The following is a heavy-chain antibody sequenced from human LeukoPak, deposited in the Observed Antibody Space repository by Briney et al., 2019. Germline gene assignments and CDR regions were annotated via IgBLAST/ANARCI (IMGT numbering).Heavy chain of an antibody. J-gene: IGHJ4*02. CDR1: GGSISSYY. D-gene: IGHD1-26*01. CDR2: IYYSGST. V-gene: IGHV4-59*12. Sequence: SETLSLTCTVSGGSISSYYWSWIRQPPGKGLEWIGYIYYSGSTNYNPSLKSRVTISVDTSKNQFSLELSSVTAADTAVYYCARGNPSGSSAAFDYWGQGTLVTVSS. CDR3: ARGNPSGSSAAFDY.